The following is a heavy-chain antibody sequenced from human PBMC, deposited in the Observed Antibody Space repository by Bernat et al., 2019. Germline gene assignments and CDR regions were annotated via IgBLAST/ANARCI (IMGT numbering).Heavy chain of an antibody. CDR2: IYYSGST. J-gene: IGHJ4*02. V-gene: IGHV4-31*03. CDR3: ARESYGSGYFDY. D-gene: IGHD3-10*01. Sequence: QVQLQESGPGLVKPSQTLSLTCTVSGGSISSGGYYWSWIRQHPGKGLEWIGYIYYSGSTYYNPSLKSRVTISVDTSKNQFSLKLSSVTATDTAVYYCARESYGSGYFDYWGQGTLVTVSS. CDR1: GGSISSGGYY.